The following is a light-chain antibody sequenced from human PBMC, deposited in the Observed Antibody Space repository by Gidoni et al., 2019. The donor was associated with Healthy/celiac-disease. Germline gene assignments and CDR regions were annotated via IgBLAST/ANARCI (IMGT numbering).Light chain of an antibody. V-gene: IGLV1-40*01. J-gene: IGLJ2*01. CDR1: SSNIGAGYD. CDR3: QSYDSSLSGPYVV. CDR2: GNS. Sequence: QSVPTHPPSVSGAPGQRVTISCTGSSSNIGAGYDVHWYQQLPGTAPKLLIYGNSNRPSGVPDRFSGSKSGTSASLAITGLQAEDEADYYCQSYDSSLSGPYVVFGGGTKLTVL.